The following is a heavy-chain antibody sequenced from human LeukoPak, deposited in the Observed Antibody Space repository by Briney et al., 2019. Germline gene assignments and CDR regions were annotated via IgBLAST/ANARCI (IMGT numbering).Heavy chain of an antibody. V-gene: IGHV1-69*01. CDR2: IIPIFGTA. CDR3: ARNVAMVRDWFDP. D-gene: IGHD3-10*01. CDR1: GGTFSSYA. Sequence: SVKVSCKASGGTFSSYAISWVRQAPGRGLEWMGGIIPIFGTANYAQKFQGRVTITADESKSTAYMELSSLRSEDTAVYYCARNVAMVRDWFDPWGQGTLVTVSS. J-gene: IGHJ5*02.